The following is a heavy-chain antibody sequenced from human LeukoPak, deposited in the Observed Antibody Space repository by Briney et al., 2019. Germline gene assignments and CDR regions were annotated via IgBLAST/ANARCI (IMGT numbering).Heavy chain of an antibody. D-gene: IGHD2-21*01. Sequence: GGSLRLSCAASGFLFSSFEVNWVRQAPGKGLEWVSYISSSGITIYYADSVKGRFTISRDNAKNSLYLQMNSLRAEDTAVYYCATILKREFPWVDNWGQGTLVTVSS. CDR3: ATILKREFPWVDN. J-gene: IGHJ4*02. CDR1: GFLFSSFE. CDR2: ISSSGITI. V-gene: IGHV3-48*03.